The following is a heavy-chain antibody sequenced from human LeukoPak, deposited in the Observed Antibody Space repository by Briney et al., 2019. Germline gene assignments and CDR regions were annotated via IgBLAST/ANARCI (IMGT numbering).Heavy chain of an antibody. Sequence: RGSLRLSCAASGFTFSSSWMSWVRQAPGKGLEWVANIKQDGSEKYYEGSVKGRFTISRDNAKNSLYLQMDSLRAEDTAVYYCARDGPYSTSSTHPPWGQGTLVTVSS. CDR2: IKQDGSEK. D-gene: IGHD6-6*01. CDR3: ARDGPYSTSSTHPP. CDR1: GFTFSSSW. V-gene: IGHV3-7*03. J-gene: IGHJ5*02.